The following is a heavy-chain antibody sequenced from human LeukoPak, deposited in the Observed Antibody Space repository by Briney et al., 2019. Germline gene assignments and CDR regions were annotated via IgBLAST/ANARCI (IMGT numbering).Heavy chain of an antibody. J-gene: IGHJ5*02. Sequence: SETLSLTCTVSGYSISSGYHWGWIRQPPGKGLEWIGSIYYSGSTYYNPSLKSRVTISVDTSKNQFSLKLSSVTAADTAVYYCARLLGSGWYGILNWFDPWGQGTLVTVSS. CDR1: GYSISSGYH. CDR3: ARLLGSGWYGILNWFDP. D-gene: IGHD6-19*01. CDR2: IYYSGST. V-gene: IGHV4-38-2*02.